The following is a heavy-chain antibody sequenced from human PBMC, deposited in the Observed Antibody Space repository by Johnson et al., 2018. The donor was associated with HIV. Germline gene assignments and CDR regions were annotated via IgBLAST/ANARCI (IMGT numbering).Heavy chain of an antibody. Sequence: VQLVESGGGLVQPGGSLRLSCAASGFTVSSNYMSWVRQAPGKGLEWVSVIYSGGSTYYADSVKGRFTISRDNSKNTLYLQMNSLRAEDTAGYYCARARSIVVVPAAIGSYAFDIWGQGTMVTVSS. J-gene: IGHJ3*02. D-gene: IGHD2-2*01. V-gene: IGHV3-66*01. CDR2: IYSGGST. CDR1: GFTVSSNY. CDR3: ARARSIVVVPAAIGSYAFDI.